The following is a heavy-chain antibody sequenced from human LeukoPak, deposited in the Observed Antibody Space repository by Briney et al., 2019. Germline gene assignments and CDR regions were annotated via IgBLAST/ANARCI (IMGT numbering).Heavy chain of an antibody. CDR3: AGPSGRQQLAKTSYYFDY. CDR2: INHSGST. V-gene: IGHV4-34*01. J-gene: IGHJ4*02. CDR1: GGSFSGYY. D-gene: IGHD6-13*01. Sequence: SETLSLTCAVYGGSFSGYYWSWIRQPPGKGLEWIGEINHSGSTNYNPSLKSRVTISVDTSKNQFSLKLSSVTAADTAVYYCAGPSGRQQLAKTSYYFDYWGQGTLVTVSS.